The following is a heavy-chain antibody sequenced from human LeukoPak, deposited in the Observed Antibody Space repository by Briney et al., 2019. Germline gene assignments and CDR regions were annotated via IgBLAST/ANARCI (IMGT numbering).Heavy chain of an antibody. CDR2: INHTGST. D-gene: IGHD3-16*02. V-gene: IGHV4-34*01. J-gene: IGHJ5*01. CDR1: GGSFTDYS. CDR3: ARLFYDNVWGTYRPRWFDP. Sequence: SETLSLSCAVYGGSFTDYSWTWIRQSPGKGLEWIGEINHTGSTKFNPSLTSRVTISVDTSKNQMSLKLSSVTAADTAVYFCARLFYDNVWGTYRPRWFDPWGQGTLVAVSS.